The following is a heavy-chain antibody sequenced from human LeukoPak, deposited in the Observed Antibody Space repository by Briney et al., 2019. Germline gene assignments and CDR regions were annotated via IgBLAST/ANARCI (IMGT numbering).Heavy chain of an antibody. D-gene: IGHD6-13*01. CDR1: GFTFSSYA. Sequence: PGGSLRLSCAASGFTFSSYAMSWVRQAPGKGLEWVSAISGSGGSTYYADSVKGRFTISRDNSKNTLYLQMNSLRAEDTAVYYCAKESSSSWYFPNWFDPWGQGTLVTVSS. CDR3: AKESSSSWYFPNWFDP. V-gene: IGHV3-23*01. J-gene: IGHJ5*02. CDR2: ISGSGGST.